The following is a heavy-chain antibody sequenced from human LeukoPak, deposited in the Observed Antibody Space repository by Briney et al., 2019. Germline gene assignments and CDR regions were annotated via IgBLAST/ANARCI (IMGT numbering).Heavy chain of an antibody. J-gene: IGHJ4*02. CDR1: GFTFTSYA. CDR2: ISGSGGGT. V-gene: IGHV3-23*01. D-gene: IGHD2/OR15-2a*01. Sequence: RGSLRPSCAASGFTFTSYAMTWVRQAPRKGLEWVSAISGSGGGTYYADSVKGRFTISRDNSKSALYLQMNSLRAEDTAVYYCAKERSFGTWLGDYWGQGTLVTVSS. CDR3: AKERSFGTWLGDY.